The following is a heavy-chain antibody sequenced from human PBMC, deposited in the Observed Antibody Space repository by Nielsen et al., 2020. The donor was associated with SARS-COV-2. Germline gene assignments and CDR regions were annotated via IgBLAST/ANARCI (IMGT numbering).Heavy chain of an antibody. V-gene: IGHV3-30*03. J-gene: IGHJ4*02. D-gene: IGHD1-20*01. Sequence: GESLKISCAASGFTFSSYGMHWVRQAPGKGLEWVAVISYDGSNKYYADSVKGRFTISRDNSKNTLYLQMNSLRAEDTAVYYCARGAWITGIDYWGQGTLVTVSS. CDR2: ISYDGSNK. CDR3: ARGAWITGIDY. CDR1: GFTFSSYG.